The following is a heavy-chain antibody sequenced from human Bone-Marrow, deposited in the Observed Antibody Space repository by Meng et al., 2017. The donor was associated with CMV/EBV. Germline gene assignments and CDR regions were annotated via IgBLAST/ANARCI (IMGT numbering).Heavy chain of an antibody. V-gene: IGHV3-15*04. CDR2: IESKTGGGTT. D-gene: IGHD1-26*01. CDR3: TTIGLGGSYSLDY. CDR1: GFTFSNAR. J-gene: IGHJ4*02. Sequence: GGSLRLSCAVSGFTFSNARMSWVRQAPGKGLEWLGRIESKTGGGTTDYAAFGKGRFTISRDDSKNALYLQIDTLKTEDTAVYYCTTIGLGGSYSLDYWGQGQLVNVSS.